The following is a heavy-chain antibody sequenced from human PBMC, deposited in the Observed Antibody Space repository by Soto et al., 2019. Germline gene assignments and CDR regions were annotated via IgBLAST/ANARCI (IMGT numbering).Heavy chain of an antibody. CDR2: IHPSGSI. J-gene: IGHJ5*02. CDR3: ARGRDQYQGGRT. D-gene: IGHD2-2*01. V-gene: IGHV4-34*02. Sequence: QVQLQQWGAGLLKPSETLSLTCAVYDESLSSSYYSWTRQPPGKGLEWIGEIHPSGSISYNPSLKTRVTLSQDKSKNQVSLNLISWTAADTAVYYCARGRDQYQGGRTWGQGTLVTVSS. CDR1: DESLSSSY.